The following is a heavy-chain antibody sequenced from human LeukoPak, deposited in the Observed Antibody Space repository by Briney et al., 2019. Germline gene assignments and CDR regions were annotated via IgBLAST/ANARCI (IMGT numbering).Heavy chain of an antibody. Sequence: GASVKVSCKASGYTFTSYDINWVRQATGQGLEWMGWMNPNSGNTGYAQKFQGRVTMTRDTSISTAYMELSRLRSDDTAVYYCARDPYSSSWVYYYYYGMDVWGQGTTVTVSS. CDR2: MNPNSGNT. CDR1: GYTFTSYD. CDR3: ARDPYSSSWVYYYYYGMDV. D-gene: IGHD6-13*01. J-gene: IGHJ6*02. V-gene: IGHV1-8*01.